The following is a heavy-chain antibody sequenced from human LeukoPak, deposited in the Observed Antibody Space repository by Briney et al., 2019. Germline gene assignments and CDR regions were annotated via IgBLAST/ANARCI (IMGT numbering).Heavy chain of an antibody. V-gene: IGHV3-23*01. Sequence: GGSLRLSCAASGFTFSSYAMSCVRQAPGKGLEWVSTISGSGVSTYYADSVKGRFTISRDNSKNTLYLQMNSLRAEDTALYYCAKDRHCSSSSCYRGYFDYWGQGTLVTVSS. CDR2: ISGSGVST. J-gene: IGHJ4*02. CDR3: AKDRHCSSSSCYRGYFDY. D-gene: IGHD2-2*01. CDR1: GFTFSSYA.